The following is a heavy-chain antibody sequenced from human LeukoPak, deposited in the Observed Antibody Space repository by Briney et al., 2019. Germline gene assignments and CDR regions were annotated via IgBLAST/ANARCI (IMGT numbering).Heavy chain of an antibody. Sequence: GGSLRLSYAASGLTFSSYSMNWVHQPPGKGLEWVSSISISSSYIYYADSVKGRFTISRDNAKNSMYLQMNSLRAEDTAVYYCARDPRSTVTNRYYYYYMDVWGKGTTVTVSS. D-gene: IGHD4-17*01. V-gene: IGHV3-21*01. J-gene: IGHJ6*03. CDR3: ARDPRSTVTNRYYYYYMDV. CDR2: ISISSSYI. CDR1: GLTFSSYS.